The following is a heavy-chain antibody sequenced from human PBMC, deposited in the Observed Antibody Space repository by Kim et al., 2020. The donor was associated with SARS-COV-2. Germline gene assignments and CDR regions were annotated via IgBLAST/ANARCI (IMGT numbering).Heavy chain of an antibody. CDR3: AGAAGCSSGGYLDY. D-gene: IGHD6-19*01. V-gene: IGHV4-59*01. J-gene: IGHJ4*02. CDR2: IYYSGST. CDR1: GGSISSYY. Sequence: SETLSLTCTVSGGSISSYYWSWIRQPPGKGLEWIGYIYYSGSTNYNPSLKSRVTISVDTSKNQFSLKLSSVTAADTAVYYCAGAAGCSSGGYLDYWGQGTLVTVSS.